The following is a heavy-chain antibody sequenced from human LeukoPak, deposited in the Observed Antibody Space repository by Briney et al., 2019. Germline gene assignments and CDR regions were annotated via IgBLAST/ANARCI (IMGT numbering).Heavy chain of an antibody. Sequence: ASVKVSCKASGYTFTGYYMHWVRQAPGQGLEWMGWINPNSGGTNYAQKFQGRVTMTRDTSISTAYMELSRLRSDDTAVYYCARPKWGSSPIIYFDYWGQGTLVTVSS. D-gene: IGHD6-6*01. CDR2: INPNSGGT. CDR1: GYTFTGYY. CDR3: ARPKWGSSPIIYFDY. V-gene: IGHV1-2*02. J-gene: IGHJ4*02.